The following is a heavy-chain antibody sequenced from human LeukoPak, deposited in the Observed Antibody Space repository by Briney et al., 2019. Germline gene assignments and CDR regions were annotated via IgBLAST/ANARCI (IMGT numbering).Heavy chain of an antibody. Sequence: SETLSLTCSVSGDSITSSNHYWSWFRQPAGKGLEWIGFVYPRGTTFYNPSLESRVTISIDRSKNQFSLDLTSVTAADTAVYYCARVGVLAARGAFDIWGQGIMVTVSS. CDR1: GDSITSSNHY. V-gene: IGHV4-30-2*01. CDR3: ARVGVLAARGAFDI. D-gene: IGHD6-6*01. J-gene: IGHJ3*02. CDR2: VYPRGTT.